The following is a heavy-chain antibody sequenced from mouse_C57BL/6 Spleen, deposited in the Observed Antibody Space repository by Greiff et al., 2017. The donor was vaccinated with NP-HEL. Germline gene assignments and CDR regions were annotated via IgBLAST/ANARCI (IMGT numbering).Heavy chain of an antibody. CDR1: GFTFTDYG. V-gene: IGHV5-17*01. CDR2: ISSGSSTI. D-gene: IGHD2-2*01. J-gene: IGHJ4*01. Sequence: EVKLVESGGGLVKPGGSLKLSCAASGFTFTDYGMHWVRQAPEKGLEWVAYISSGSSTIYYADTVKGRFTISRDNAKNTLFLQMTSLRSEDTAMYYCASMVTTDYYAMDYWGQGTSVTVSS. CDR3: ASMVTTDYYAMDY.